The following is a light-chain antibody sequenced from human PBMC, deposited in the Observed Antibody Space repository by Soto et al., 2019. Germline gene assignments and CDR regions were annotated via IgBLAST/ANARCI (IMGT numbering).Light chain of an antibody. CDR2: GAS. V-gene: IGKV3-15*01. J-gene: IGKJ2*01. CDR3: QQYNNWPYT. CDR1: QSVGSN. Sequence: EIVMTQSPATLSVSPGERATLSCRASQSVGSNLAWYQQRPGQAPRPPIYGASTRAIGIPPRFSGSGSGTEFTLTISSLQSEDFAVYYCQQYNNWPYTFGRGTKVDIK.